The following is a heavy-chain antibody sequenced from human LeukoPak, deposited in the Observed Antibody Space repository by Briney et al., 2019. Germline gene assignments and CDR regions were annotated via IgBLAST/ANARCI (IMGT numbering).Heavy chain of an antibody. CDR1: GFTVSSNY. J-gene: IGHJ5*02. V-gene: IGHV3-53*01. CDR3: ARRLGPNFDYEP. CDR2: IYSGGST. Sequence: GGSLRLSCAASGFTVSSNYMSWVRQAPGKGLEWVSVIYSGGSTYYADSVKGRFTISRDNSKNTLYLQMNSLRAEDTAVYYRARRLGPNFDYEPWGQGTLVTVSS. D-gene: IGHD3-9*01.